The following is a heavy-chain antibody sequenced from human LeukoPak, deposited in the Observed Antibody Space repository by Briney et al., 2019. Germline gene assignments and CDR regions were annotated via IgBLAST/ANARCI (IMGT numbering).Heavy chain of an antibody. J-gene: IGHJ4*02. D-gene: IGHD6-13*01. V-gene: IGHV4-4*07. Sequence: PSETLSLTCTVSGGSISSYYWTWSRQPAGKGLEWIGRIHTSGSTNYNPSLKSRVTMSLDTSKNQFSLNLSSVTAADTAVYYCARKSSIAAAPFDYWGQGTLVTVSS. CDR3: ARKSSIAAAPFDY. CDR2: IHTSGST. CDR1: GGSISSYY.